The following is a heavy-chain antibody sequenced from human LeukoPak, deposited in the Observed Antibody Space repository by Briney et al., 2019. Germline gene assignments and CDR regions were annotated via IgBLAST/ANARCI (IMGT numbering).Heavy chain of an antibody. CDR3: AKDSKIVGATFRSYHYMDV. Sequence: LPGGSLRLSCAASGFTFSSYGMSWVRQARGKGVEWVSAIRGSGDRTNYADCVKGRFTISTDNSKNTLYLQMNSLRAEDTAVYYCAKDSKIVGATFRSYHYMDVWGKGTAVTVSS. D-gene: IGHD1-26*01. J-gene: IGHJ6*03. CDR1: GFTFSSYG. CDR2: IRGSGDRT. V-gene: IGHV3-23*01.